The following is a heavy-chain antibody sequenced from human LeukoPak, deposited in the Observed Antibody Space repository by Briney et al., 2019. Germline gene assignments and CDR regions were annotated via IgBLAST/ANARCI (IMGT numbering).Heavy chain of an antibody. CDR3: ARDQPLYYYYGMDV. V-gene: IGHV1-69*10. CDR1: GGTFSSYT. J-gene: IGHJ6*02. CDR2: IIPILGIA. Sequence: ASVKVSCKASGGTFSSYTISWVRQAPGQGLEWMGGIIPILGIANYAQKFQGRVTITADKSTSTAYMELSSLRSEETAVYYCARDQPLYYYYGMDVWGQGTTVTVSS.